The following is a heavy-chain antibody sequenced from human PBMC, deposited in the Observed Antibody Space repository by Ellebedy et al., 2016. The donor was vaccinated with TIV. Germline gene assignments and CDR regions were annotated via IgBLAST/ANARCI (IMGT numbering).Heavy chain of an antibody. D-gene: IGHD3-22*01. V-gene: IGHV4-39*07. CDR2: VYYSASP. J-gene: IGHJ4*02. CDR1: GGSISSSSYY. CDR3: ARDRDYYDTGGRRGFDY. Sequence: SETLSLXXTVSGGSISSSSYYWGWIRQPPGKGLEWIGSVYYSASPYYNPSLKSRVTISVDTSKNQFSLRLTSVTAADTALYYCARDRDYYDTGGRRGFDYWGQGTLVTVSS.